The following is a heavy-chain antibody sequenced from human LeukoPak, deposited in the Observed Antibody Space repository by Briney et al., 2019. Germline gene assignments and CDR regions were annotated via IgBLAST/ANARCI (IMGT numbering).Heavy chain of an antibody. V-gene: IGHV5-51*01. CDR2: IYPGDSDT. J-gene: IGHJ4*02. CDR3: ARPRFYGSGSSPFDY. CDR1: GYIFSTYW. D-gene: IGHD3-10*01. Sequence: GESLKISCKGSGYIFSTYWIGWVRQMPGKGLEWMGIIYPGDSDTRYSPSFQGQVTISADKSISTAYLQWSSLKASDTAIYYCARPRFYGSGSSPFDYWGQGTLVTVSS.